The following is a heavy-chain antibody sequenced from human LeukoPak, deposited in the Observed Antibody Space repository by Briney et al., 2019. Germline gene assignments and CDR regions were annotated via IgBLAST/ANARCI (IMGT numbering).Heavy chain of an antibody. CDR1: GFTFSSYG. CDR2: IWYDGSNK. J-gene: IGHJ4*02. V-gene: IGHV3-30*02. D-gene: IGHD3-10*01. Sequence: GGSLRLSCAASGFTFSSYGMHWVRQAPGKGLEWVAVIWYDGSNKYYGDSVKGRFTISRDNSKNTLNLQMNSLRAEDTAVYYCVKDRTGTYTLDYWGQGTLVTVSS. CDR3: VKDRTGTYTLDY.